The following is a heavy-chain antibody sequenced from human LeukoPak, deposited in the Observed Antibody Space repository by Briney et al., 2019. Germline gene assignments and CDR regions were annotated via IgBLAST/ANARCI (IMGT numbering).Heavy chain of an antibody. CDR2: ISGDGGST. CDR3: AKQAASGGGVDY. Sequence: GGSLRLPCATSGFTFDDYAMHWVRQAPGKGLEWVSLISGDGGSTYYADSVKGRFTISRDNSKNSLHVQMNNLRSEDTALYYCAKQAASGGGVDYWGQGTLATVSS. D-gene: IGHD3-16*01. J-gene: IGHJ4*02. V-gene: IGHV3-43*02. CDR1: GFTFDDYA.